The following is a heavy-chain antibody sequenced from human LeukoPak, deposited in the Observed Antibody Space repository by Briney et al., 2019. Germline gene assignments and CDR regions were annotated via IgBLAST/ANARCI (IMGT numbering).Heavy chain of an antibody. Sequence: ASVTVSCTTSGYTFTGYGFNWVRQAPGQGLEWMGWISTYNGNTNFAQKLQGRVTMTTDTSTSTAYMELRSLRSDDTAVYYCARDRGYCTNAVCPADYWGQGTLVTVSS. CDR2: ISTYNGNT. V-gene: IGHV1-18*01. CDR1: GYTFTGYG. J-gene: IGHJ4*02. D-gene: IGHD2-8*01. CDR3: ARDRGYCTNAVCPADY.